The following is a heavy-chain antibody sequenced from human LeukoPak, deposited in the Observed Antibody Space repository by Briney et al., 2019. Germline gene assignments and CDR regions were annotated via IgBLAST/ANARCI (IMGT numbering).Heavy chain of an antibody. CDR2: FDLEDGET. D-gene: IGHD3-22*01. V-gene: IGHV1-24*01. CDR1: GYTLTELS. Sequence: ASVKVSCKFSGYTLTELSMHWVRQTPGKGLEWMGGFDLEDGETIYAQKFQGRVTMTEDTSTDTAYMELSSLRSEDTAVYYCATSLVPDSSGYYQNWFDPWGQGTLVTVSS. CDR3: ATSLVPDSSGYYQNWFDP. J-gene: IGHJ5*02.